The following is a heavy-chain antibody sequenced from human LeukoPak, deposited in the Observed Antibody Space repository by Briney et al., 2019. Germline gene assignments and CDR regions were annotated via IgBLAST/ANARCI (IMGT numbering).Heavy chain of an antibody. CDR1: GYTFTGYY. Sequence: ASVKVSCKASGYTFTGYYMHWVRQAPGQGLEWMGWISAYNGNTNYAQKLQGRVTMTTDTSTSTAYMELRSLRSDDTAVYYCARDHNWNYGFSRSSPSDYWGQGTLVTVSS. J-gene: IGHJ4*02. D-gene: IGHD1-7*01. V-gene: IGHV1-18*04. CDR3: ARDHNWNYGFSRSSPSDY. CDR2: ISAYNGNT.